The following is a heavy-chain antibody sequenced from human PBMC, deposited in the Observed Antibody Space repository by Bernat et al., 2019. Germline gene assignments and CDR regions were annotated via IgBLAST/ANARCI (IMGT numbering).Heavy chain of an antibody. Sequence: QVQLVESGGGVVQPGRSLRLSCAASGFTFSSYGMHWVRQAPGKGLEWVAGIWYDGSNKYYADSVKGRFTISRDNSKNTLYLQMNSLRAEDTSVYYCARRRIAVAGTGGGGYYYYYMDVWGKGTTVTVSS. D-gene: IGHD6-19*01. CDR2: IWYDGSNK. CDR1: GFTFSSYG. J-gene: IGHJ6*03. V-gene: IGHV3-33*01. CDR3: ARRRIAVAGTGGGGYYYYYMDV.